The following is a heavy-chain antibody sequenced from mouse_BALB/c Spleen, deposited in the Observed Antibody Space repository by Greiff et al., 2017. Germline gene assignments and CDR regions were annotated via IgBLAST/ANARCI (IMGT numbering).Heavy chain of an antibody. J-gene: IGHJ4*01. D-gene: IGHD2-4*01. CDR3: ARSLIYYDYDDAMDY. CDR1: GYSFTGYY. CDR2: INPYNGAT. V-gene: IGHV1-31*01. Sequence: VQLQQSGPELVKPGASVKISCKASGYSFTGYYMHWVKQSHVKSLEWIGRINPYNGATSYNQNFKDKASLTVDKSSSTAYMELHSLTSEDSAVYYCARSLIYYDYDDAMDYWGQGTSVTVSS.